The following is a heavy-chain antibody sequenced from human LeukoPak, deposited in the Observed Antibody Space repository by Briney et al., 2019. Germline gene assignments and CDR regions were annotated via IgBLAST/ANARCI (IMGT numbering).Heavy chain of an antibody. J-gene: IGHJ6*03. D-gene: IGHD3-10*01. CDR2: IWYDGSNK. Sequence: GRSLRLSCAASGFTFSSYGMDWVRQAPGKGLEWVAVIWYDGSNKYYGDSVKGRFTISRDNSKNTLYLQMNSLRAEDTAVYYCARETWAGTYYYYMDVWGKGTTVTVSS. CDR3: ARETWAGTYYYYMDV. CDR1: GFTFSSYG. V-gene: IGHV3-33*01.